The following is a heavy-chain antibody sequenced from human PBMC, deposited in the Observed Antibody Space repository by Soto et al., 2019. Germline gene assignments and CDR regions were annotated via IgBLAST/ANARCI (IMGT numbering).Heavy chain of an antibody. CDR2: IYWDDDK. Sequence: QITLKESGPTLVKPTQTLTLTCTFSGFSLSTSGVGVGWIRQPPGKALEGLVIIYWDDDKRYSPSLRSRLTISKDTSKIQVVLIMTNVDPEDTATYFCAHRRIGVSQWNYGDFDYWGQGILVTVSS. CDR1: GFSLSTSGVG. J-gene: IGHJ4*02. D-gene: IGHD3-3*01. V-gene: IGHV2-5*02. CDR3: AHRRIGVSQWNYGDFDY.